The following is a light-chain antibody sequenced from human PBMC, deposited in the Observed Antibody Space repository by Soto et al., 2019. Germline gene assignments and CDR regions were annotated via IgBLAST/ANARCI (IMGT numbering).Light chain of an antibody. CDR3: QQRSNWPIT. CDR1: QSVSSY. CDR2: GAS. V-gene: IGKV3-11*01. Sequence: EIVLTQSPDTLSLSPGERGTLSCGASQSVSSYLAWYQQKPGQAPRLLIYGASNRATGIPARFSGSGSGTDFTLTISSLEPEDFAVYYCQQRSNWPITFGQGTRLEIK. J-gene: IGKJ5*01.